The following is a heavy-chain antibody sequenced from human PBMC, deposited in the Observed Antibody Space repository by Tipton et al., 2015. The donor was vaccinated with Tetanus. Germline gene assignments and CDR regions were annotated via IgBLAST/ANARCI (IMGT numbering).Heavy chain of an antibody. CDR2: VYYTGDT. J-gene: IGHJ1*01. V-gene: IGHV4-61*01. CDR1: GGSVSSGSYY. Sequence: TLSLTCTIFGGSVSSGSYYWAWIRQPPGKGLEWVGYVYYTGDTNYNPSLKSRVTISMDRSENQISLKMTSVTAADTAVYYCAGVTAQRTELYFEHWGQGTQVTVSS. D-gene: IGHD2-8*02. CDR3: AGVTAQRTELYFEH.